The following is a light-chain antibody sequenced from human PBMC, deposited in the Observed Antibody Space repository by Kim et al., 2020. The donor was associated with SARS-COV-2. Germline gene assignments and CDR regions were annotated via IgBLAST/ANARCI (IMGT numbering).Light chain of an antibody. J-gene: IGLJ1*01. CDR2: EVS. CDR1: TSDFGGYNY. V-gene: IGLV2-14*01. Sequence: QSALTQPASVSGSPGQSITISCTGTTSDFGGYNYVSWYQQHPGKAPKLIIYEVSDRPPGVSNRFSGYKSGNTASLTISGLQAEDEADYYCSSYTSTSTLVFGTGTKVTVL. CDR3: SSYTSTSTLV.